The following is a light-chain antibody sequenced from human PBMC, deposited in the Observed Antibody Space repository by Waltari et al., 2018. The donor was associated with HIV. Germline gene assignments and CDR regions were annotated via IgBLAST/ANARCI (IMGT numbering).Light chain of an antibody. V-gene: IGLV2-8*01. CDR3: VSYTEKDTFLL. Sequence: QSALTQPPSASGSPGQSVAISCTGSSNDIGTYNFVSCYQHHPGKAPKLLIYDVTRRPPGIPYRFSGTKSGYTASLTVSDLQVEDEADYYCVSYTEKDTFLLFGGGTKLAV. CDR1: SNDIGTYNF. CDR2: DVT. J-gene: IGLJ2*01.